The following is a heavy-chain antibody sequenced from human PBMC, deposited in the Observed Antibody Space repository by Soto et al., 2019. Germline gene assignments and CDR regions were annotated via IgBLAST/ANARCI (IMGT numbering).Heavy chain of an antibody. J-gene: IGHJ4*02. CDR3: ARNWNLALVPAAYFDS. CDR1: NFSVLTSIYY. D-gene: IGHD2-2*01. Sequence: PSETLSLTCSVSNFSVLTSIYYLAWIRQPPGKGLEWVGTVYYTGTTYYNPSLQSRVTISIDTSKNQFSLNLNSVTAADTAVYYCARNWNLALVPAAYFDSWGQGTLVTVS. CDR2: VYYTGTT. V-gene: IGHV4-39*01.